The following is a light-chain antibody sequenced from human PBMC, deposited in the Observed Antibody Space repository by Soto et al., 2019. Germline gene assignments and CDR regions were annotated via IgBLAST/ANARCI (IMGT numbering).Light chain of an antibody. Sequence: EIVLTQSPGTLSLSPGERATLSCRASQSVNSNYLAWYQPKPGQAPRLLIYGASNRATDIPYRFSASGSGTDLTLTITRLEPEDFAVYYCQQYDSSPPTFGQGTKVEIK. V-gene: IGKV3-20*01. CDR3: QQYDSSPPT. CDR2: GAS. CDR1: QSVNSNY. J-gene: IGKJ1*01.